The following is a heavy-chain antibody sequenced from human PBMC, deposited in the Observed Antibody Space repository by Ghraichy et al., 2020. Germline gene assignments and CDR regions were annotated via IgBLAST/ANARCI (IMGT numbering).Heavy chain of an antibody. CDR3: ARGTIRDGMDV. Sequence: SETLSLTCAVYDGSFSGYYWTWIRQTPGKGLEWIGEINHSGSTNYKPYLKSRVTISVDTTKNQISLKLSSVTAADTAVYYCARGTIRDGMDVWGHATTVTVS. CDR1: DGSFSGYY. V-gene: IGHV4-34*01. J-gene: IGHJ6*02. D-gene: IGHD5-12*01. CDR2: INHSGST.